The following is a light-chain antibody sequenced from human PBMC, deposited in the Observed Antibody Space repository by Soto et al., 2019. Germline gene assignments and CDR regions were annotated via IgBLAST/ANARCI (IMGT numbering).Light chain of an antibody. J-gene: IGLJ1*01. V-gene: IGLV1-40*01. CDR2: ANS. CDR3: QSYDSSLSGFYV. CDR1: SSNIGAGYD. Sequence: QSVLTQPPSVSGAPGQRVTISCTGSSSNIGAGYDVHWYHQLPGRAPKLLIYANSNRPSGVPDRFSGSRSGTSASLAITGLQAEDEADYSCQSYDSSLSGFYVFGTGTKVTVL.